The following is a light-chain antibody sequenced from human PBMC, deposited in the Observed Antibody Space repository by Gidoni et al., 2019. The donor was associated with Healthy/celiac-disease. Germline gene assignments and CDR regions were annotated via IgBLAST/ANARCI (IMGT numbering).Light chain of an antibody. J-gene: IGKJ3*01. CDR2: GAS. CDR1: QSVSSSY. V-gene: IGKV3-20*01. CDR3: QQYGSSPLFT. Sequence: EMVLTQSPATLSLSPGERPTLSCRASQSVSSSYLAWYQQKPGQAPRLLIYGASSRATGIPDRFSVSGSGTDFTLTISRLEPEDFAVYYCQQYGSSPLFTFGPXTKVDIK.